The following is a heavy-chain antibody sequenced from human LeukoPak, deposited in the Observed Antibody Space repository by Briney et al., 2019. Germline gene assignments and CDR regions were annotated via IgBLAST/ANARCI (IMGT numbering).Heavy chain of an antibody. J-gene: IGHJ4*02. CDR1: GFTFSSYG. V-gene: IGHV3-30*18. D-gene: IGHD6-13*01. CDR2: TSYDGSNK. CDR3: AKGHSSWLPDAFDY. Sequence: PGGSLRLSCAASGFTFSSYGMHWVRQAPGKGLEWVAVTSYDGSNKYYADSVKGRFTISRDNSKNTLYLQMNSLRAEDMALYYCAKGHSSWLPDAFDYWGQGTLVTVSS.